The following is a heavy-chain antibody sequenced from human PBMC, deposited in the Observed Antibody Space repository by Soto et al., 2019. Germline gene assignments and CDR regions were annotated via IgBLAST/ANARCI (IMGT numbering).Heavy chain of an antibody. CDR1: GLTFRNDW. CDR2: IKEDGSEK. V-gene: IGHV3-7*01. J-gene: IGHJ4*02. Sequence: GGSLRLSCAGSGLTFRNDWLSWVRQAPGKGLEWVAGIKEDGSEKYYVDFVKGRFTISRDNVENSLYLQMNSLRGEDTAVYFCSRYRGYRCFDYLRLGTLVTVSS. CDR3: SRYRGYRCFDY. D-gene: IGHD5-18*01.